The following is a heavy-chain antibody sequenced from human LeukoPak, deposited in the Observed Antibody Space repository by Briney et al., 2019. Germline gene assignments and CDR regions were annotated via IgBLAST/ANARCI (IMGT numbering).Heavy chain of an antibody. J-gene: IGHJ6*03. V-gene: IGHV3-33*06. CDR3: AKESPGYSFDYSYYYYYIDV. D-gene: IGHD5-18*01. Sequence: GGSLRLSCATAGFTVSTLGMHWVPQAPGKGLEWVALIWYDGANTYYADSVKGRFTISRDNSKNTLFLQMNSLRAEDTAVYYCAKESPGYSFDYSYYYYYIDVWGKGTTVTVSS. CDR2: IWYDGANT. CDR1: GFTVSTLG.